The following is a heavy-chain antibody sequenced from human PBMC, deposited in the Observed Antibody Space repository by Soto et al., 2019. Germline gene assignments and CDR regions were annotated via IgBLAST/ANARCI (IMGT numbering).Heavy chain of an antibody. CDR3: ARSLRGYSGYSGY. V-gene: IGHV3-11*05. J-gene: IGHJ4*02. CDR2: ISSSGSDT. D-gene: IGHD5-12*01. CDR1: GFTFSDYY. Sequence: QVQLVESGGGLVKPGGCLRLSCAASGFTFSDYYMSWIRQAPGKGLEWVSYISSSGSDTNYADSVKGRFPVSRDNAKNSLYLQMNSLRAEDTAVYYCARSLRGYSGYSGYWGQGTLVTVSS.